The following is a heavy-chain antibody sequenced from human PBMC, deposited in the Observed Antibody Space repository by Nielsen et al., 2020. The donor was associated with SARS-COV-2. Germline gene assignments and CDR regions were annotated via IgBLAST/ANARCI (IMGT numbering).Heavy chain of an antibody. CDR3: ARGSGGMYDF. V-gene: IGHV4-39*07. CDR2: IFYSGNT. CDR1: GGSISSRSYY. D-gene: IGHD2-8*02. Sequence: SETLSLTCTVSGGSISSRSYYWGWIRQPPGKGLEWIGSIFYSGNTYYSPSLRSRVVISVDTSRTQFSLRLSSVTAADTAVYYCARGSGGMYDFWGQGTLVTVSS. J-gene: IGHJ4*02.